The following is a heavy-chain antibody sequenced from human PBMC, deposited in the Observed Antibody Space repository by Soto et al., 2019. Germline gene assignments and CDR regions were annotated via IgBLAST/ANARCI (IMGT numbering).Heavy chain of an antibody. CDR2: IYYSGST. CDR3: ARDVPREGSGSYSFI. V-gene: IGHV4-39*07. Sequence: SKTLSLTCTVSGGSISSSSYYWGWIRQPPGKGLEWIGSIYYSGSTYYNPSLKSRVTISVDTSKNQFSLKLSSVTAADTAVYYCARDVPREGSGSYSFIWGQGTLVTVSS. CDR1: GGSISSSSYY. J-gene: IGHJ4*02. D-gene: IGHD3-10*01.